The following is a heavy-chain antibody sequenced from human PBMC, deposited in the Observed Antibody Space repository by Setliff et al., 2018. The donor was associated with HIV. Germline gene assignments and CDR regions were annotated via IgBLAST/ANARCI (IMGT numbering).Heavy chain of an antibody. J-gene: IGHJ4*02. CDR2: ITNTGSST. CDR1: GFTFSDYY. Sequence: GGSLRLPCAASGFTFSDYYLNWFRLAPGKGLEWISHITNTGSSTNYADSVKGRFTISRDNAKYSLYLQMNTLRVEDTAVYYCMYGGRTATTHWGQGTLVTVSS. V-gene: IGHV3-11*04. CDR3: MYGGRTATTH. D-gene: IGHD4-17*01.